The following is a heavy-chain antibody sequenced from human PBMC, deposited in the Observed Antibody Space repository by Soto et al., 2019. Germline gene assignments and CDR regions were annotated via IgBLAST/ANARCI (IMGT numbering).Heavy chain of an antibody. J-gene: IGHJ5*02. CDR3: ARKGAEDNSGWFDP. CDR1: GGSISSSYW. Sequence: SETLSLTCAVSGGSISSSYWWSWVRQPPGKGLEWIAEIYHSGSTNYNPSLKSRVTISVDKSKNQFSLIVNSVTAADTTVYYCARKGAEDNSGWFDPWGQGTLVTVSS. D-gene: IGHD3-22*01. CDR2: IYHSGST. V-gene: IGHV4-4*02.